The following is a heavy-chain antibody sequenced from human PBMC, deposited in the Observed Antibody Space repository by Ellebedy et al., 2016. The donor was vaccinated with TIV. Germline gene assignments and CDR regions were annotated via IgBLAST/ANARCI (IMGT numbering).Heavy chain of an antibody. J-gene: IGHJ4*02. D-gene: IGHD6-19*01. CDR1: GFTFGGHS. CDR2: VSSSSSAI. Sequence: PGGSLRLSCAASGFTFGGHSMTWVRQAPGKGLEWISAVSSSSSAIFYADSVKGRFSISRDNARNSLYLQMNTLRDEDKAVYYCTRARVYSNGRYYPDFWGQGTLVAVSS. CDR3: TRARVYSNGRYYPDF. V-gene: IGHV3-48*02.